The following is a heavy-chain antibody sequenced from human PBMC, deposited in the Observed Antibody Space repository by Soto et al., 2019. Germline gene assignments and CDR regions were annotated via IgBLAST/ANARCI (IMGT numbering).Heavy chain of an antibody. D-gene: IGHD3-9*01. CDR1: GGSISSYY. V-gene: IGHV4-59*08. CDR2: IYYSGST. Sequence: SETLSLTCTVSGGSISSYYWSWFRQPPGKGLEWIGYIYYSGSTSYNPSLKSRLSISLETSKNQFSLKLTSVTAADTAVYYCARHPPYDILTGYSYYFDYWGQGTLVTVSS. J-gene: IGHJ4*02. CDR3: ARHPPYDILTGYSYYFDY.